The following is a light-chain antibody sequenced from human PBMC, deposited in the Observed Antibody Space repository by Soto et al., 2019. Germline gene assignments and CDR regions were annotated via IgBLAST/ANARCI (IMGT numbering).Light chain of an antibody. CDR3: QQYYSSPWT. CDR2: WAS. Sequence: DIVMTQSPDSLAVSLGERATINCKSSQSVFYSSNNENYLAWYQQKPGQPPKLLIYWASTRESGVPDRFSGSGSGTDFTLPISSLQAEYVAVYYCQQYYSSPWTFGQGTKVEIK. V-gene: IGKV4-1*01. J-gene: IGKJ1*01. CDR1: QSVFYSSNNENY.